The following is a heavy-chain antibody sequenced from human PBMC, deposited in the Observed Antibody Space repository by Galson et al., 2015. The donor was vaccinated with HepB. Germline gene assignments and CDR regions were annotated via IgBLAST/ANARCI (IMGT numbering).Heavy chain of an antibody. J-gene: IGHJ4*02. Sequence: SLRLSCAASGFDFTSCGMHWVRQAPGKGLEWLTVTSYDGSKKFYADSVKDRFTISRDNSKKTLFLEMNSLRPADTAVYFCARDSAYFSGDYIGVYPFDLWGPGTLVTVSS. CDR1: GFDFTSCG. V-gene: IGHV3-30*03. CDR3: ARDSAYFSGDYIGVYPFDL. D-gene: IGHD4-17*01. CDR2: TSYDGSKK.